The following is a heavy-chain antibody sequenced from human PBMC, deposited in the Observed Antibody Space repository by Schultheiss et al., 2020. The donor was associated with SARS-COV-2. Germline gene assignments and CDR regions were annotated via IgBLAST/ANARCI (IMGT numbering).Heavy chain of an antibody. J-gene: IGHJ5*02. D-gene: IGHD3-10*01. CDR1: GGSFSGYY. V-gene: IGHV4-34*11. CDR3: ARDFGMVRENWFDP. CDR2: IYYSGST. Sequence: SETLSLTCAVYGGSFSGYYWSWIRQPPGKGLEWIGSIYYSGSTNYNPSLKSRVTISVDTSKNQFSLKLSSVTAADTAVYYCARDFGMVRENWFDPWGQGTLVTVSS.